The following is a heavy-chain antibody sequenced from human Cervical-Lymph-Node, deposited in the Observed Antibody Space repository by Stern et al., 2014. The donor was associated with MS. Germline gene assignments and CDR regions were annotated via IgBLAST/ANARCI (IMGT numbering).Heavy chain of an antibody. CDR2: ITPVIGLT. V-gene: IGHV1-69*09. CDR1: GGTFRTYK. Sequence: QMQLVQSGAEVKKPGSSVQVSCKDSGGTFRTYKVTWARQAPGHGLEWMGRITPVIGLTIYAQRFQGRLTITADRSASTAYMDLSSLTFDDTAVYYCAREMNGWFDPWGQGTLVTVSS. J-gene: IGHJ5*02. D-gene: IGHD1-1*01. CDR3: AREMNGWFDP.